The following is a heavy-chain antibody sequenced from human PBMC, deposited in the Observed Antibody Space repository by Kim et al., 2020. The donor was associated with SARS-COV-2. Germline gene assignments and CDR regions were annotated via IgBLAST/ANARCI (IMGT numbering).Heavy chain of an antibody. CDR2: IWYDGSNK. CDR1: GFTFSSYA. D-gene: IGHD3-10*01. V-gene: IGHV3-33*06. Sequence: GGSLRLSCAASGFTFSSYAMHWVRQAPGKGLEWVAVIWYDGSNKYYADSVKGRFTISRDNSKNTLYLQMNSLRAEDTAVYYCAKHKGGSGTLDYWGQGTLVTVSS. J-gene: IGHJ4*02. CDR3: AKHKGGSGTLDY.